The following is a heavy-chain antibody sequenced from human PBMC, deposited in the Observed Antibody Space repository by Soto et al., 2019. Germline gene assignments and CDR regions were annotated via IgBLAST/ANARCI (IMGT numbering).Heavy chain of an antibody. J-gene: IGHJ5*02. CDR2: INPNSGGT. CDR1: GYTFTGYY. D-gene: IGHD2-15*01. Sequence: ASVKVSCKASGYTFTGYYMHWVRQAPGQGLEWMGWINPNSGGTNYAQKFQGRVTMTRDTSISTAYMELSSLRSDDTAVYYCARVVAASGWFAPWGQGTLVTVSS. V-gene: IGHV1-2*02. CDR3: ARVVAASGWFAP.